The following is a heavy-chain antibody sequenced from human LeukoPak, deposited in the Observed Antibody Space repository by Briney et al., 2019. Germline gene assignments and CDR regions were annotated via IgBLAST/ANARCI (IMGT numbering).Heavy chain of an antibody. CDR3: ARVGGYGDSFDY. Sequence: ASVKVSCKASGFTFTSSAMQWVRQARGQRLEWIGWIVVGSGNTNYAQKFQGRVTITRDMSTSTAYMELSSLRSEDTAVYYCARVGGYGDSFDYWGQGTLVTVSS. V-gene: IGHV1-58*02. CDR2: IVVGSGNT. J-gene: IGHJ4*02. CDR1: GFTFTSSA. D-gene: IGHD4-17*01.